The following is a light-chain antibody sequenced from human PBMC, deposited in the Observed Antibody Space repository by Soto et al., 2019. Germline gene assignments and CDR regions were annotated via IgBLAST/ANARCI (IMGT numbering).Light chain of an antibody. J-gene: IGLJ2*01. CDR3: CSYAGSSTLV. CDR1: SSDAGSYNL. Sequence: QSALTQPASVSGSPGQSITISCTGTSSDAGSYNLVSWYQQHPRNAPKLMIYEGSKRPSGISNRFSGSKSGNTASLTISGLQAEDEADYYCCSYAGSSTLVLGGGTKLTVL. CDR2: EGS. V-gene: IGLV2-23*01.